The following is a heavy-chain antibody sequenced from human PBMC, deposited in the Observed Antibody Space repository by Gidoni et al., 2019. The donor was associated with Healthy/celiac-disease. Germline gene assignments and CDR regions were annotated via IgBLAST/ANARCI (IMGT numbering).Heavy chain of an antibody. CDR1: GFTLTDLS. J-gene: IGHJ4*02. D-gene: IGHD6-19*01. CDR3: ATDLSSGWSFDY. V-gene: IGHV1-24*01. Sequence: QVQLVQSGAEVNQSGASVKVSCKVSGFTLTDLSMHWVRQAPGKGLEWMGGFDPEDGETIYAQKFQSRVTMIEDTYTDTAYMGLSSLGSEETAVYYCATDLSSGWSFDYWGQGTLVTVSS. CDR2: FDPEDGET.